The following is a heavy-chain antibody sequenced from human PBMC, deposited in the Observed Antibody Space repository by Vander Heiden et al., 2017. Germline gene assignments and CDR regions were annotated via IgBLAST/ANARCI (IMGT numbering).Heavy chain of an antibody. CDR2: INRDGSST. D-gene: IGHD3-9*01. V-gene: IGHV3-74*01. J-gene: IGHJ3*02. CDR1: GFTFSSYW. CDR3: AREGLRYFDWLLKGSRFDAFDI. Sequence: EVQLVESGGGLVQPGGSLRLSCAASGFTFSSYWMPLVRQVPGKGLVWVSRINRDGSSTSYADSVKGRFTISRDNAKNTLYLQMNSLRAEDTAVYYCAREGLRYFDWLLKGSRFDAFDIWGQGTMVTVSS.